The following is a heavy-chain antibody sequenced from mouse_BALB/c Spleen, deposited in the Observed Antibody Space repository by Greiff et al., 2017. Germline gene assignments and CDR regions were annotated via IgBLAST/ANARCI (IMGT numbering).Heavy chain of an antibody. D-gene: IGHD3-1*01. Sequence: EVKLVESGGGLVQPGGSLKLSCAASGFTFSSYTMSWVRQTPEKRLEWVAYISNGGGSTYYPDTVKGRFTISRDNAKNTLYLQMSSLKSEDTAMYYCARGLTSYYFDYWGQGTTLTVSS. V-gene: IGHV5-12-2*01. CDR3: ARGLTSYYFDY. J-gene: IGHJ2*01. CDR1: GFTFSSYT. CDR2: ISNGGGST.